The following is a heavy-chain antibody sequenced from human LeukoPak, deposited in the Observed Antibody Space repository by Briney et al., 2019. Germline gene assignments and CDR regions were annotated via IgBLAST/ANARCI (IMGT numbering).Heavy chain of an antibody. CDR2: ISYDGSNK. D-gene: IGHD1-26*01. J-gene: IGHJ6*02. CDR1: GFTFSSYA. V-gene: IGHV3-30*04. CDR3: ARVLLELVSYYYYGMDV. Sequence: GRSLRLSCAASGFTFSSYAMHWVRRAPGKGLEWVAVISYDGSNKYYADSVKGRFTISRDNSKNTLYLQMNSLRAEDTAVYYCARVLLELVSYYYYGMDVWGQGTTVTVSS.